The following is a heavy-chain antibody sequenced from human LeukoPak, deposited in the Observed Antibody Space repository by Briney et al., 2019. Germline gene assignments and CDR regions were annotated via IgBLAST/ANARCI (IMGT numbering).Heavy chain of an antibody. CDR1: GYTFTKYW. CDR3: ARHARAYTSSSFDY. V-gene: IGHV5-51*01. D-gene: IGHD6-6*01. J-gene: IGHJ4*02. CDR2: IYPGDSDT. Sequence: PGESLKISCEGSGYTFTKYWIGWVRQMPGKGLEWMGIIYPGDSDTRYSPSFQGQVTISADKSVSTAYLQWSSLKASDTAMYYCARHARAYTSSSFDYWGQGALVTVSS.